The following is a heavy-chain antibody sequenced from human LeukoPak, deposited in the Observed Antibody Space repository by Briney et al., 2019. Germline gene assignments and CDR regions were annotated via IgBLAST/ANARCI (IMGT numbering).Heavy chain of an antibody. V-gene: IGHV4-59*01. CDR1: GGSISSYY. CDR2: IYYSGST. D-gene: IGHD1-26*01. Sequence: SETLSLTCTVSGGSISSYYWSWIRRPPGKGLEWTGYIYYSGSTNNNPSVKSRVTISVDTSKNQFSLKLSSVTAADTAVYYCARGLGGRYYYYGMDVWGQGTTVTVSS. J-gene: IGHJ6*02. CDR3: ARGLGGRYYYYGMDV.